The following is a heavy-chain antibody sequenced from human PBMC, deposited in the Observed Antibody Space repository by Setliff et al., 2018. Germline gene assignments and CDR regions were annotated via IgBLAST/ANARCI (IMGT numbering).Heavy chain of an antibody. CDR3: VRDDVRGYYMDV. Sequence: GGSLRLSCAASGFSFNVYSIMWVRQVPGKGLEWVSHIRDTGTTVHYADSVKGRFTISRDNAKNSLYLQMNSLRAEDTAVYYCVRDDVRGYYMDVWGKGTTVTVS. CDR2: IRDTGTTV. J-gene: IGHJ6*03. V-gene: IGHV3-48*01. CDR1: GFSFNVYS. D-gene: IGHD3-10*02.